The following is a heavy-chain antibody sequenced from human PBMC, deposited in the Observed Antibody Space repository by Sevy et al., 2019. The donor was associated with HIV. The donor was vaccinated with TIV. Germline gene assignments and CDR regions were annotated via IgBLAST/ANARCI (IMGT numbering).Heavy chain of an antibody. J-gene: IGHJ6*02. CDR2: INPNSGGT. V-gene: IGHV1-2*02. CDR3: ARWGIAVACISTYYDYDGMDV. Sequence: ASVKVSCKASGYTFTGYYMHWVRQAPGQGLEWMGWINPNSGGTNYAQKFQGRVTMTRDTSISTAYMELSRLRSDDTAVYYCARWGIAVACISTYYDYDGMDVWGQGTTVTVSS. D-gene: IGHD6-19*01. CDR1: GYTFTGYY.